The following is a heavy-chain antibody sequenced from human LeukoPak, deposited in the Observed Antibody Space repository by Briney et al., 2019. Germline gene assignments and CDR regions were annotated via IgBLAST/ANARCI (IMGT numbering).Heavy chain of an antibody. Sequence: SETLSLTCTVSGGSISSGSYYWSWIRQPAGKGLEWIGRIYTSGSTNYNPSLKSRVSISVDTSKNQFSLKLNSVTAADTAVYYCGRVTSGGYLDSWGQGTLVTVSS. CDR2: IYTSGST. CDR3: GRVTSGGYLDS. J-gene: IGHJ4*02. D-gene: IGHD3-22*01. V-gene: IGHV4-61*02. CDR1: GGSISSGSYY.